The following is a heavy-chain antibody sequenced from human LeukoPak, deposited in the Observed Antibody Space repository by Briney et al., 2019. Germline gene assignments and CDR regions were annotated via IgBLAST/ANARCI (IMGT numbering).Heavy chain of an antibody. Sequence: ASVKVSCKASGGTFISYAISWVRQAPGQGLEWMGGITPISGTANYAQKFQGRVTITADESTSTAYMELSSLRSEDTAVYYCARPYFYYDSSGYYGGYWGQGTLVTVSS. CDR2: ITPISGTA. D-gene: IGHD3-22*01. CDR3: ARPYFYYDSSGYYGGY. V-gene: IGHV1-69*13. J-gene: IGHJ4*02. CDR1: GGTFISYA.